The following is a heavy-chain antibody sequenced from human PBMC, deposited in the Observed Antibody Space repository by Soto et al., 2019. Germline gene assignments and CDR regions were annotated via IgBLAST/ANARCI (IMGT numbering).Heavy chain of an antibody. D-gene: IGHD6-13*01. V-gene: IGHV3-23*01. CDR1: GFTFSSYA. CDR2: ISGSGDST. J-gene: IGHJ4*02. Sequence: EVQLLESGGGLVQPGGSLRLSCAASGFTFSSYAMNCVRQAPGKGLEWVSVISGSGDSTYYADSVKGRFTISRDKSKNTLYLQMNLKIAEDTAVYYCAKRSSSWVFDYWGQGTLVTVS. CDR3: AKRSSSWVFDY.